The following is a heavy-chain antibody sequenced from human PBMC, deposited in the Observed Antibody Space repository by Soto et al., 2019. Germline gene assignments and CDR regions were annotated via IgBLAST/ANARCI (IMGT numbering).Heavy chain of an antibody. CDR3: ARHRSTLMGFDY. CDR1: GYNFTAYW. J-gene: IGHJ4*02. Sequence: GGSLKISCSISGYNFTAYWITWVRQMPGRGLEWRGRIAPTDSYTKYSPSFQGHVTISDDRPTPTAYLQWSSLKASDTAMYYCARHRSTLMGFDYWGQGTQVTVSS. V-gene: IGHV5-10-1*01. D-gene: IGHD1-26*01. CDR2: IAPTDSYT.